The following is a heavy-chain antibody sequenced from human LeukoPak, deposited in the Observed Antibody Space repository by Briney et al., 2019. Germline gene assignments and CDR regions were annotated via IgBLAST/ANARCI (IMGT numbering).Heavy chain of an antibody. V-gene: IGHV4-38-2*02. Sequence: NTSETLSLTCTVSGYSITSIYYWGWIRQPPGKGLELIFSIHHSGDTAYNPSRKSRVTISVDTSKSQFSLKLSSVTAADTAVYYCARSYASSGLDHWGQGTLVTVSS. CDR2: IHHSGDT. CDR3: ARSYASSGLDH. CDR1: GYSITSIYY. J-gene: IGHJ4*02. D-gene: IGHD3-16*01.